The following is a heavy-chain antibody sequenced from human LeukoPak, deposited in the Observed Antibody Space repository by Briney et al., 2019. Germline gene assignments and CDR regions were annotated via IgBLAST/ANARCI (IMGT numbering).Heavy chain of an antibody. D-gene: IGHD3-10*01. V-gene: IGHV3-23*01. CDR3: AKRGIVIRAVIIVGFHKEAYYFDY. CDR1: GITLSNYG. Sequence: GGSLRLSCAVSGITLSNYGMSWVRQAPGKGLEWVAGICDSGGSTNYADSVKGRFTISRDNPKNTLYLQMNSLRAEDTAVYFCAKRGIVIRAVIIVGFHKEAYYFDYWGQGTLVTVSS. CDR2: ICDSGGST. J-gene: IGHJ4*02.